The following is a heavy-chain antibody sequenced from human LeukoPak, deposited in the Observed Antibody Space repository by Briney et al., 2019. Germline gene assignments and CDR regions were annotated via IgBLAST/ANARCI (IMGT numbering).Heavy chain of an antibody. J-gene: IGHJ5*02. V-gene: IGHV3-23*01. CDR1: GFTFSSYA. Sequence: GGSLRLSCAASGFTFSSYAMHWVRQAPGKGLEWVSAISGSGGSTYYADSVKGRFTISRDNSKNTLYLQMNSLRAEDTAVYYCAKVPLYDFWSGYSGWFDPWGQGTLVTVSS. D-gene: IGHD3-3*01. CDR2: ISGSGGST. CDR3: AKVPLYDFWSGYSGWFDP.